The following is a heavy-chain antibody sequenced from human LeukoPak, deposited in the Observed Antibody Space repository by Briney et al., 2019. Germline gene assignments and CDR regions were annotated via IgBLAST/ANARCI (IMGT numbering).Heavy chain of an antibody. CDR2: IDKKANFYAT. CDR3: TRDSGTYNWLDP. CDR1: GFIFSGSA. J-gene: IGHJ5*02. V-gene: IGHV3-73*01. Sequence: GGSLKLSCAASGFIFSGSAIHWVRQSSGKGLEWVGHIDKKANFYATASAASVEGRFTISRDDSRNTAYLQMTSLKTEDTALYYCTRDSGTYNWLDPWGQGTLVIVSS. D-gene: IGHD1-26*01.